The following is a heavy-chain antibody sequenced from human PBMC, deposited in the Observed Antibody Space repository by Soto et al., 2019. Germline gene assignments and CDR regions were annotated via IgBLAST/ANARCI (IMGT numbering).Heavy chain of an antibody. J-gene: IGHJ3*02. CDR2: IYYSVST. CDR1: GGSISSGDYY. D-gene: IGHD6-6*01. V-gene: IGHV4-30-4*01. CDR3: ARLSIVARRSYAFDI. Sequence: SETLSLTCTVSGGSISSGDYYCRWIRQPPGKGLEWIGYIYYSVSTYHNPSLKSRVTISVDTSKNQFSLKLSSVTAADTAVYYCARLSIVARRSYAFDIWGQGTMVT.